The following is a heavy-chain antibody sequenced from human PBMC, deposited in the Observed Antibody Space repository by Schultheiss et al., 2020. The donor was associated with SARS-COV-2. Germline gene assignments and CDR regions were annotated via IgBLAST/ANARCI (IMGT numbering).Heavy chain of an antibody. D-gene: IGHD2-15*01. J-gene: IGHJ4*02. CDR2: ISGSGGST. CDR1: GFTFSSYA. Sequence: GGSLRLSCAASGFTFSSYAMSWVRQAPGKGLEWVSAISGSGGSTYYADSVKGRFTISRDNSKNTLYLQMNSLRAEDTAVYYCAKDHARCSGGSCYSKHWGQGTLVTVS. V-gene: IGHV3-23*01. CDR3: AKDHARCSGGSCYSKH.